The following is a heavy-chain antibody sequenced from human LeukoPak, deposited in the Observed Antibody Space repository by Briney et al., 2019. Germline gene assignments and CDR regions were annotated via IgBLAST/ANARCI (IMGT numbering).Heavy chain of an antibody. CDR1: GGTFSSYA. Sequence: GASVKVSCKASGGTFSSYAISWVRQAPGRGLEWMGGIIPIFGTANYAQKFQGRVTITTDESTSTAYMELSSLRSEDTAVYYCARVGFSGVVVPAAFDYWGQGTLVIVSS. CDR2: IIPIFGTA. V-gene: IGHV1-69*05. CDR3: ARVGFSGVVVPAAFDY. D-gene: IGHD2-2*01. J-gene: IGHJ4*02.